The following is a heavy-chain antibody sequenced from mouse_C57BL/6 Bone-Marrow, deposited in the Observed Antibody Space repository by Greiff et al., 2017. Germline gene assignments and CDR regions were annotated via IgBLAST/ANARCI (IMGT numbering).Heavy chain of an antibody. Sequence: QVQLQQPGAELVMPGASVKLSCKASGYTFTSYWMHWVKQRPGQGLEWIGEIDPSDSYTNYNQKFKGKSTLPVDKSSSTAYMQLSSLTSEDSAVYYCASGLYGSRGYWGQGTTLTGSS. D-gene: IGHD1-1*01. J-gene: IGHJ2*01. CDR2: IDPSDSYT. CDR1: GYTFTSYW. V-gene: IGHV1-69*01. CDR3: ASGLYGSRGY.